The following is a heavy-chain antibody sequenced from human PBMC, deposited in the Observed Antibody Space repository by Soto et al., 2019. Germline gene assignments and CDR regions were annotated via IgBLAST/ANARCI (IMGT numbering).Heavy chain of an antibody. J-gene: IGHJ4*02. Sequence: GGSLRLSCADSGFTFSNYAMSWVRQAPGKGLEWVSSISGSGGSTYYADSVKGRFTISRDNSKNTLYLQMNSLRAEDTAVYYCAYSSTPFDYWGQGTLVTVSS. CDR3: AYSSTPFDY. V-gene: IGHV3-23*01. D-gene: IGHD6-13*01. CDR2: ISGSGGST. CDR1: GFTFSNYA.